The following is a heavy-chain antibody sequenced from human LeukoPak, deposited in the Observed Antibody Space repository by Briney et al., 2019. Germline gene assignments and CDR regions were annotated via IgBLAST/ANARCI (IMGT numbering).Heavy chain of an antibody. CDR1: GFTFSSYA. Sequence: PGGSLRLSCAASGFTFSSYAMSWVRQARGKGREWVSAFSGRGGSTYYADSVKGRCTISRDNSKNTLYLQMNSLRAEDTAVYYCPTYRYGGSYPYSFDYWGQGTLVTVSS. J-gene: IGHJ4*02. V-gene: IGHV3-23*01. CDR2: FSGRGGST. CDR3: PTYRYGGSYPYSFDY. D-gene: IGHD1-26*01.